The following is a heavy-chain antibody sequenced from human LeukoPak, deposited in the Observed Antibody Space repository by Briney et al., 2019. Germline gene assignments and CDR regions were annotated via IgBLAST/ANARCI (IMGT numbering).Heavy chain of an antibody. D-gene: IGHD3-16*01. Sequence: SETLSLTCTVSGGPISSSYWSWIRQPPGKGLEWIGFIYYSGSTNYNPSLKSRVTISLDTSKNIFSLKLKSVTAADTGIYYCARQRGSYGDALDLWGQGTMVTVS. CDR1: GGPISSSY. V-gene: IGHV4-59*08. J-gene: IGHJ3*01. CDR2: IYYSGST. CDR3: ARQRGSYGDALDL.